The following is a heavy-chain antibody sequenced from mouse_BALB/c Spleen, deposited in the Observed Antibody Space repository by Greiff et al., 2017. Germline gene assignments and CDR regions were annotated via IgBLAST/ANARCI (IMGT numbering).Heavy chain of an antibody. Sequence: EVQVVESGGGLVKPGGSLKLSCAASGFAFSSFGMHWVRQAPEKGLEWVAYISSGSSTIYYADTVKGRFTISRDNPKNTLFLQMTSLRSEDTAMYYCARYDYDEGYAMDYWGQGTSVTVSS. D-gene: IGHD2-4*01. CDR2: ISSGSSTI. CDR1: GFAFSSFG. J-gene: IGHJ4*01. CDR3: ARYDYDEGYAMDY. V-gene: IGHV5-17*02.